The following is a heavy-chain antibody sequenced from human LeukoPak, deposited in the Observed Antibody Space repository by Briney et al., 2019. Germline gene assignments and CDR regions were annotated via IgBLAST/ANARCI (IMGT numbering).Heavy chain of an antibody. CDR3: ARLGYYDYIWGSYRYTELDY. CDR2: MNPNSGNT. V-gene: IGHV1-8*01. D-gene: IGHD3-16*02. CDR1: GYTFTSYD. J-gene: IGHJ4*02. Sequence: ASVKVSCKASGYTFTSYDINWVRQATGQGLEWMGWMNPNSGNTGYAQKSQGRVTMTRNTSISTAYMELSSLRSEDTAVHYCARLGYYDYIWGSYRYTELDYWGQGTLVTVSS.